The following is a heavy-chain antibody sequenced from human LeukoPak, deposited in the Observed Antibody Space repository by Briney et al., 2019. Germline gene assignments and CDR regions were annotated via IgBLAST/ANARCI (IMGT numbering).Heavy chain of an antibody. J-gene: IGHJ5*02. Sequence: PSETLSLTCTVSGGSITSYYWSWIRQPPGKGLEWVGYIYASGSTNYNPSLKSRVTMSVDTSKNQFSLNLSSVTAADTAVYYCARHSSAVRDWFDPWGQGSLVAVSS. V-gene: IGHV4-4*09. CDR3: ARHSSAVRDWFDP. D-gene: IGHD2-21*01. CDR1: GGSITSYY. CDR2: IYASGST.